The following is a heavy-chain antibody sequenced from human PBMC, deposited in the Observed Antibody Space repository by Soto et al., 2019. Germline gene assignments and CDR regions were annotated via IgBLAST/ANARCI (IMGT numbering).Heavy chain of an antibody. CDR3: ARGSIAPTPSYGMDV. CDR1: GGSFSGYY. J-gene: IGHJ6*02. V-gene: IGHV4-34*01. Sequence: SETLSLTCAVYGGSFSGYYWSWIRQPPGKGLEWIGEINHSGSTNYNPSLKSRVTISVDTSKNQFSLKLSSVTAADTAVYYCARGSIAPTPSYGMDVWGQGNKVTVSS. CDR2: INHSGST. D-gene: IGHD6-6*01.